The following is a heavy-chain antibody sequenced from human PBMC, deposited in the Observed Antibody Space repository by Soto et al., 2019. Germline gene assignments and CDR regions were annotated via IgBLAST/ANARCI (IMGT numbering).Heavy chain of an antibody. CDR2: LFYGGTT. J-gene: IGHJ4*02. V-gene: IGHV4-39*01. CDR3: ARHRGPAPVY. D-gene: IGHD3-10*01. CDR1: GGSISGYY. Sequence: PSETLSLTCTASGGSISGYYWTWIRQPPGKGLEWVGSLFYGGTTDYNPSLKSRLTMSLDTSKNHFSLKLRSVTAADTAVYYCARHRGPAPVYWGQGTLVTVSS.